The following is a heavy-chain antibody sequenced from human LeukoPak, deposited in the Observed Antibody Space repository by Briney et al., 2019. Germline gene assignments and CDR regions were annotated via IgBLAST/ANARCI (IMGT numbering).Heavy chain of an antibody. Sequence: PGGSLRFSCAASGFTFSNYGMHWVRQAPGKGLKWVAFIHYDGSNKDYEDSVKGRFTISRDNSRNTLYLQMNSLRAEDTAVYYCAKDSHSYCTGASCYSHGRGFDYWGQGILVTVSS. CDR3: AKDSHSYCTGASCYSHGRGFDY. CDR1: GFTFSNYG. CDR2: IHYDGSNK. D-gene: IGHD2-15*01. V-gene: IGHV3-30*02. J-gene: IGHJ4*02.